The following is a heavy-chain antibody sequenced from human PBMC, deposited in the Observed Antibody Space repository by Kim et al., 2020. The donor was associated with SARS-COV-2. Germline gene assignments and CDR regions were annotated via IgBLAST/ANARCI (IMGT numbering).Heavy chain of an antibody. J-gene: IGHJ4*02. D-gene: IGHD3-22*01. V-gene: IGHV3-9*01. CDR3: AKVLGVGNYYDSSNYFDY. Sequence: GGSLRLSCAASGFTFDDYAMHWVRQAPGKGLEWVSRINWSSDSIGYADSVKGRFTISRDNAKRSLYLQMDSLRAEDTAFYYCAKVLGVGNYYDSSNYFDYWGQGTLVTVSS. CDR1: GFTFDDYA. CDR2: INWSSDSI.